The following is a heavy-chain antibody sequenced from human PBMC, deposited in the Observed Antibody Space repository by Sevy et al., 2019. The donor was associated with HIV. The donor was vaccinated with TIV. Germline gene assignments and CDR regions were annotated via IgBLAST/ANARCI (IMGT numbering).Heavy chain of an antibody. V-gene: IGHV3-30*04. J-gene: IGHJ6*02. CDR2: ISYDGSNK. D-gene: IGHD5-18*01. Sequence: GGSLRLSCAASGFTFSSYAMHWVRQAPGKGLEWVAVISYDGSNKYYADSVKGRFTISGDNSKNTLYLQMNSLRAEDTAVYYCSKEGYSHEQLVYYYSMDVWGQGTTVTVSS. CDR3: SKEGYSHEQLVYYYSMDV. CDR1: GFTFSSYA.